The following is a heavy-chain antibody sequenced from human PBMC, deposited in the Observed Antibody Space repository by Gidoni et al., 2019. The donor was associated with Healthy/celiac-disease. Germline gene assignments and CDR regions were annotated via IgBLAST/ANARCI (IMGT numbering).Heavy chain of an antibody. CDR3: ASRIKATVVTPWLNWFDP. J-gene: IGHJ5*02. CDR2: IYYSGST. D-gene: IGHD4-17*01. CDR1: GGSISSSSYY. Sequence: QLQLQESGPGLVKPSETLSLTCTVSGGSISSSSYYWGWIRQPPGKGLEWIGSIYYSGSTYYNPSLKSRVTISVDTSKNQFSLKLSSVTAADTAVYYCASRIKATVVTPWLNWFDPWGQGTLVTVSS. V-gene: IGHV4-39*07.